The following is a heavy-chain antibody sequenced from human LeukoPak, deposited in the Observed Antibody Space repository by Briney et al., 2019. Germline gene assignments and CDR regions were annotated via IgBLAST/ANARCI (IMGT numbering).Heavy chain of an antibody. D-gene: IGHD6-19*01. V-gene: IGHV3-74*01. CDR1: GFTFDNYW. Sequence: GGSLRLSCAASGFTFDNYWMHWVRHAPGTGLMWVSRINSDGSSTSYADSVKGRFTISRDNAKNTLYLQMNSLRAEDTAVYYCARESSGRGMDVWGQGTTVTVSS. J-gene: IGHJ6*02. CDR3: ARESSGRGMDV. CDR2: INSDGSST.